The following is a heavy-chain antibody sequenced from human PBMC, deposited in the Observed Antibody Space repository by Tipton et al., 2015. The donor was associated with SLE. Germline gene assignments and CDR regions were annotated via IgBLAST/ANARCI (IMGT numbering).Heavy chain of an antibody. D-gene: IGHD2/OR15-2a*01. CDR2: VYNSGSS. Sequence: LRLSCTVSGGSIRNTNYYWGWIRQPPGKGLEWIGSVYNSGSSYYNPSLQSRVTVSVDTSKNQFSLKLRTVTAADTAVYFCARLGSTTYLTLDGFYFDYWGQGTRVTVSS. CDR1: GGSIRNTNYY. J-gene: IGHJ4*02. CDR3: ARLGSTTYLTLDGFYFDY. V-gene: IGHV4-39*07.